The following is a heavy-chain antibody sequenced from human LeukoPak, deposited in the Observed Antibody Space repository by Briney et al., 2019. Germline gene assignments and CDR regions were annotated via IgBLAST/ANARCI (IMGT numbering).Heavy chain of an antibody. CDR2: ITGNGTST. CDR3: VIWGDYDVLTGYYVPDY. D-gene: IGHD3-9*01. CDR1: GYTFSDYA. J-gene: IGHJ4*02. V-gene: IGHV3-23*01. Sequence: PGASLRLSCVASGYTFSDYAMSWVRQAQGKGLEWVSAITGNGTSTYYADSLKGRFTISRDNSKNTVFLQMNSLRHEDTAIYYCVIWGDYDVLTGYYVPDYWGQGTLVTVSS.